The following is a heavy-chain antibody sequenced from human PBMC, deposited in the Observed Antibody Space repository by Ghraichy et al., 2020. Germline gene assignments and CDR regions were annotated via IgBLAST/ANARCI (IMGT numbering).Heavy chain of an antibody. CDR1: GFTFSSYA. CDR2: TSGSGGTT. V-gene: IGHV3-23*01. D-gene: IGHD2-15*01. Sequence: GGSLRLSCAASGFTFSSYAKSWVRQAPGKGLEWVSSTSGSGGTTFYAESVKGRFTISRDNSKNTLYLQMISLRAEDTAVFYCAKRHCSGGSCYSFFDQWGQGTLVTVSS. J-gene: IGHJ4*02. CDR3: AKRHCSGGSCYSFFDQ.